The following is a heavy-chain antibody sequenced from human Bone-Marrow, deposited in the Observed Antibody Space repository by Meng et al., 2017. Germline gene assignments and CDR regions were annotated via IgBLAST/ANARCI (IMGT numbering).Heavy chain of an antibody. CDR2: INTNTGNP. CDR1: GYTFTSYA. V-gene: IGHV7-4-1*02. CDR3: ARDGVDTAFDY. D-gene: IGHD5-18*01. J-gene: IGHJ4*02. Sequence: QGQWVEFGSELKKPGASVKVSCKASGYTFTSYAMNWVRQASGQGLEGMGWINTNTGNPTYAQGFTGRFVFSLDTSVSTAYLQISSLKAEDTAVYYCARDGVDTAFDYWGQGTLVTVSS.